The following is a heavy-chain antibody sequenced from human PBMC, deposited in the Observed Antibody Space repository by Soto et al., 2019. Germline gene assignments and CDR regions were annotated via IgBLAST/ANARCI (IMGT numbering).Heavy chain of an antibody. CDR1: GGTFRNYP. CDR2: VIPLLDMT. D-gene: IGHD1-26*01. CDR3: ARGRAPLLQDPHYGLAV. J-gene: IGHJ6*04. V-gene: IGHV1-69*02. Sequence: QVQLVQSGAEVKKPGSSVKVSCKASGGTFRNYPITWVRQAPGQGLEWMGRVIPLLDMTNYAQTFQGRVTITADKSTSTSIMELSSLRSDDTSVYYCARGRAPLLQDPHYGLAVWGKGTTFTVSS.